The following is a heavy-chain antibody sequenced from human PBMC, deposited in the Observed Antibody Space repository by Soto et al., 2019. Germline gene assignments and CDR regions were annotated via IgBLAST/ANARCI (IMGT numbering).Heavy chain of an antibody. V-gene: IGHV4-59*08. Sequence: ETLSLTCTVSGGSISSYYWSWIRQPPGKGLEWIGEIYHSGSTNSNPSLKSRVTISVDKSKNQFSLKLSSVTAADTAVYYCARGGWRQIDYWGQGTLVTVS. J-gene: IGHJ4*02. CDR1: GGSISSYY. D-gene: IGHD3-3*01. CDR3: ARGGWRQIDY. CDR2: IYHSGST.